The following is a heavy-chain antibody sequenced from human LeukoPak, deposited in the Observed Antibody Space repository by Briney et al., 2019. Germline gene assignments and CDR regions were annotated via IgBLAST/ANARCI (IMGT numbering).Heavy chain of an antibody. CDR1: GGTFSSYA. CDR2: IIPIFGTA. V-gene: IGHV1-69*06. Sequence: VASVKVSCKASGGTFSSYAISWVRQAPGQGLEWMGGIIPIFGTANYAQKFQGRVTITADKSTSTAYMELSSLRSEDTAVYYCARDGYDSSGYYSERYFDYWGQGTLVTVSS. J-gene: IGHJ4*02. CDR3: ARDGYDSSGYYSERYFDY. D-gene: IGHD3-22*01.